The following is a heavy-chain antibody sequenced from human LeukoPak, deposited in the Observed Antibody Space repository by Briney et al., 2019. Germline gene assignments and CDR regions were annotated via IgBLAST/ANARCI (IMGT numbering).Heavy chain of an antibody. V-gene: IGHV4-31*03. CDR3: ARDARPGSGHGFDP. D-gene: IGHD5-12*01. J-gene: IGHJ5*02. Sequence: PSETLSLTCTVSTGSISSGDCFWSWIRQHPGKGLEWIGYIHYSGRTFYNPSLKSRITISVDTSKNQLSLKLTSVTAADTAVYYCARDARPGSGHGFDPWGQGTLVTVSS. CDR1: TGSISSGDCF. CDR2: IHYSGRT.